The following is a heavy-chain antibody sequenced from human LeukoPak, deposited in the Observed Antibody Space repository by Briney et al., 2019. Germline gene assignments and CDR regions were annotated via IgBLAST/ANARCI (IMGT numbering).Heavy chain of an antibody. D-gene: IGHD3-22*01. J-gene: IGHJ4*02. V-gene: IGHV4-34*01. Sequence: SETLSLTCAVYGGSFSGYYWSWIRQPPGKGLEWIGEINRSGSTNYNPSLKSRVTISVDTSKNQFSLKLSSVTAADTAVYYCARDSYYDSSGYRFDYWGQGTLVTVSS. CDR2: INRSGST. CDR1: GGSFSGYY. CDR3: ARDSYYDSSGYRFDY.